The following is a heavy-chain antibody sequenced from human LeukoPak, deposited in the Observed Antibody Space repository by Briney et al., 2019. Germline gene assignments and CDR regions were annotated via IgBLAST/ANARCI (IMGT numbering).Heavy chain of an antibody. CDR3: AKDGRGSLAW. Sequence: GGSLRLSCAASGFTFSSYGMHWVRQAPGKGLEWVAVISYDGSNKYYADSVKGRFTISRDNSKNTLYLQMNSLRAEDTAVYYRAKDGRGSLAWWGQGTLVTVSS. J-gene: IGHJ4*02. D-gene: IGHD3-16*01. V-gene: IGHV3-30*18. CDR2: ISYDGSNK. CDR1: GFTFSSYG.